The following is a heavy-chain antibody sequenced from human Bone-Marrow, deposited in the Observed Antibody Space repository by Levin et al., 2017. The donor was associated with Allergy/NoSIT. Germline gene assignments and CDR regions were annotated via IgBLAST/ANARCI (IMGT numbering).Heavy chain of an antibody. V-gene: IGHV3-30-3*01. Sequence: PGESLKISCAASGFTFSSYAMHWVRQAPGKGLEWVSVISYDGSNKYYADSVKGRFTISRDNSKNTLYLQMNSLRPEDTAVYYCARVQYYDILTGGFDYWGQGTLVTVSS. CDR3: ARVQYYDILTGGFDY. J-gene: IGHJ4*02. CDR2: ISYDGSNK. CDR1: GFTFSSYA. D-gene: IGHD3-9*01.